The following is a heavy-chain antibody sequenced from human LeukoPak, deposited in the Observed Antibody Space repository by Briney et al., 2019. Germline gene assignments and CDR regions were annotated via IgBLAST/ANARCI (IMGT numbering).Heavy chain of an antibody. CDR1: GGSISSYY. CDR2: IYYSGST. V-gene: IGHV4-59*01. CDR3: ARKDYGDYIFGY. J-gene: IGHJ4*02. Sequence: SETLSLTCTVSGGSISSYYWSWIRPPPGKGLEWVGYIYYSGSTNYNPSLKSRVTISVDTTKNQFSLKLSSVTAADTAVYYCARKDYGDYIFGYWGQGTLVTVSS. D-gene: IGHD4-17*01.